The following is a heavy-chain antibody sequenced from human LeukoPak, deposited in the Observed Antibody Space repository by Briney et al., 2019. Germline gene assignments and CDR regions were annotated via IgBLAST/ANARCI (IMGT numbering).Heavy chain of an antibody. V-gene: IGHV1-2*02. D-gene: IGHD2-15*01. CDR2: INPNSGGT. CDR1: GYTFTGYY. CDR3: ARVRPGWFYDMDV. J-gene: IGHJ6*02. Sequence: ASVKVSCKASGYTFTGYYMHWVRQAPGQGLEWMGWINPNSGGTNYAQKFQGRVTMTRDTSISTAYMELSRLRSDDTAVYYCARVRPGWFYDMDVWGQGTTVTVSS.